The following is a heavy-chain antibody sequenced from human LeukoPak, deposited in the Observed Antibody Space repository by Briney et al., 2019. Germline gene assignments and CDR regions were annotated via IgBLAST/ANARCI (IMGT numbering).Heavy chain of an antibody. Sequence: GESLKISCKGSGYSFTSYWIGWVRQMPGKGLEWMGIIYPGDSDTRYSPSFQGQVTISADKSISTAYLQWSSLKASDTAMYYCASGVDYGDSVPIFDYWGQGTLVTVSS. CDR2: IYPGDSDT. V-gene: IGHV5-51*01. CDR1: GYSFTSYW. D-gene: IGHD4-17*01. CDR3: ASGVDYGDSVPIFDY. J-gene: IGHJ4*02.